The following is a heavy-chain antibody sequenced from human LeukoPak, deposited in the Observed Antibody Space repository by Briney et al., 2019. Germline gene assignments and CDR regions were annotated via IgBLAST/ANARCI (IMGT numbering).Heavy chain of an antibody. CDR1: GGTFSSYA. J-gene: IGHJ3*02. CDR2: IIPIFGTA. D-gene: IGHD4-23*01. V-gene: IGHV1-69*06. CDR3: AREGYRATHDYGGKLSTQDAFDI. Sequence: GASVKVSCKASGGTFSSYAISWVRQAPGQGLEWMGGIIPIFGTANYAQKFQGRVTITADKSTSTAYMELSRLRSDDTAVYYCAREGYRATHDYGGKLSTQDAFDIWGQGTMVTVSS.